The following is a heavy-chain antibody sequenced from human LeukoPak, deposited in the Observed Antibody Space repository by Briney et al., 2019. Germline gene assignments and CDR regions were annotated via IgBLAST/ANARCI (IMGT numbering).Heavy chain of an antibody. V-gene: IGHV4-34*01. CDR1: GGPFSTYY. D-gene: IGHD4-17*01. CDR2: IHHTGST. J-gene: IGHJ3*01. CDR3: ARVGYPTQRRVLSAVTIPTAGAFDV. Sequence: SETLSLTCAVYGGPFSTYYWSWIRQPPGKGLEWIGDIHHTGSTTYSPSLKSRVTISVDTSKKQFSVSLNSVTAADTAFYFCARVGYPTQRRVLSAVTIPTAGAFDVWGQGTLVTVSS.